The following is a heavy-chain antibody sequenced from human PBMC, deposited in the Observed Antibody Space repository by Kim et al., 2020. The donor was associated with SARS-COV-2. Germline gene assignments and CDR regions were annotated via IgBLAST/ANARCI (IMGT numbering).Heavy chain of an antibody. J-gene: IGHJ4*02. Sequence: GGSLRLSCAASGFTFSSYWMSWVRQAPGKGLEWVANIKQDGSEKYYVDSVKGRFTISRDNAKNSLYLQMNSLRAEDTAVYYCARTSSYGDYGFDYWGQGTLVTVSS. V-gene: IGHV3-7*01. CDR2: IKQDGSEK. D-gene: IGHD4-17*01. CDR1: GFTFSSYW. CDR3: ARTSSYGDYGFDY.